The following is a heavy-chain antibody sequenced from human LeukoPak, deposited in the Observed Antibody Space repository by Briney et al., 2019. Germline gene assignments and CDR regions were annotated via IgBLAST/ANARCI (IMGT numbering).Heavy chain of an antibody. Sequence: SVTVSCKASVGTFSSYAISWVRQAPGQGLEWMGGIILIFGTANYAQKFQGRVTITADESTSTAYMELSSLRSEDTAVYYCAREATGTMDFDYWGQGTLVTVSS. J-gene: IGHJ4*02. V-gene: IGHV1-69*01. CDR3: AREATGTMDFDY. D-gene: IGHD1-1*01. CDR2: IILIFGTA. CDR1: VGTFSSYA.